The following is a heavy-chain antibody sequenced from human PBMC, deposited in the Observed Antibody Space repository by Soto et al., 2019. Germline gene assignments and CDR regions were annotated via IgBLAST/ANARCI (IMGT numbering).Heavy chain of an antibody. CDR2: IIPILGIA. D-gene: IGHD3-22*01. CDR1: GGTFSSYT. V-gene: IGHV1-69*02. J-gene: IGHJ4*02. CDR3: ERAEAEFDYYESSGYAYYFDY. Sequence: QVQLVQSGAEVKKPGSSVKVSCKASGGTFSSYTISWVRQAPGQGLEWMGRIIPILGIANYAQKFQGRVTITADKSTSTAYMELSSLRSEDTAVYYCERAEAEFDYYESSGYAYYFDYWGQGTLVTVSS.